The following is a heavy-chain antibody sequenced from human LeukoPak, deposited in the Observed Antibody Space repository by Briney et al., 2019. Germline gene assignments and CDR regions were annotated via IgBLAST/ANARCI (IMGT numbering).Heavy chain of an antibody. J-gene: IGHJ4*02. V-gene: IGHV3-7*01. D-gene: IGHD3-16*01. CDR1: GFTFSNYC. Sequence: GGSLRLSCAASGFTFSNYCMIWIRQAPGKGLELVANIKEDGSEKYYVDSVKGRFTISRDNARNSLYLQMNSLRAVDSAVYYCARDPVREGYYFDYGGQGTLVTVSS. CDR2: IKEDGSEK. CDR3: ARDPVREGYYFDY.